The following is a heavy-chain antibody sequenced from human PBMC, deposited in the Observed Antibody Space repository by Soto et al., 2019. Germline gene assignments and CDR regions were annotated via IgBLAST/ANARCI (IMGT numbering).Heavy chain of an antibody. CDR2: MNPNSGNT. V-gene: IGHV1-8*01. CDR1: GYTFTSYD. J-gene: IGHJ6*02. Sequence: ASVKVSCKASGYTFTSYDINWVRQATGQGLEWMGWMNPNSGNTGYAQKFQGRVTMTRNTSISTAYMELSSLRSEDTAVYYCAREGVGYHGYYYGMDVWGQGTTVTVSS. D-gene: IGHD1-26*01. CDR3: AREGVGYHGYYYGMDV.